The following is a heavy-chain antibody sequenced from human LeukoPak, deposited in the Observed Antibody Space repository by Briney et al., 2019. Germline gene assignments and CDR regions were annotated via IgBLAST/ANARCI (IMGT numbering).Heavy chain of an antibody. CDR2: IWYDGSNK. CDR3: ARDGTAMGLDY. Sequence: GRSLRLSCAASGFTFSSYGMHWVRQAPGKGLEWVAVIWYDGSNKYYADSVKGRFTISRDNSKNTLYLQMNSLRAEDTAVYYCARDGTAMGLDYWGQGTLVTVSS. V-gene: IGHV3-33*01. CDR1: GFTFSSYG. D-gene: IGHD5-18*01. J-gene: IGHJ4*02.